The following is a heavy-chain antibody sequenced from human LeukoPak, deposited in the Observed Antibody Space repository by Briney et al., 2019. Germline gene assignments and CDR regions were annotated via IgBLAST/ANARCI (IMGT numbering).Heavy chain of an antibody. V-gene: IGHV3-23*01. CDR3: AKGVAMNTAMDV. J-gene: IGHJ6*02. CDR1: GFTLSNYM. D-gene: IGHD2-2*01. CDR2: MKESTADT. Sequence: GGSLRLSCAASGFTLSNYMMSWVRQAPGKGLDWVSSMKESTADTYYADSVQGRFTISRDNSKNTLFLQMSSLSAEDTAIYYCAKGVAMNTAMDVWGQGTTVTVSS.